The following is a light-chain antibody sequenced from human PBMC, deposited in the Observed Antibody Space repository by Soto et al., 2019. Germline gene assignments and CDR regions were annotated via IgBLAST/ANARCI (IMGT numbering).Light chain of an antibody. J-gene: IGKJ1*01. CDR2: WAS. CDR3: QQYFSFPST. Sequence: DIVVTQSPASLAVSPGERATINCKSSHSGLYSSYNKNYLAWYQQRPGQPLNLLIYWASTRESGGPDRFSGSGSRTDLALTISSRQPEDVALSYCQQYFSFPSTLGQGTKVEI. CDR1: HSGLYSSYNKNY. V-gene: IGKV4-1*01.